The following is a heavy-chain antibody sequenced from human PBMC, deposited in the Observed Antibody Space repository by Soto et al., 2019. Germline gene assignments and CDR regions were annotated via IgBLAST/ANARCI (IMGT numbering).Heavy chain of an antibody. V-gene: IGHV3-7*03. J-gene: IGHJ3*02. CDR1: AFTFSSYW. Sequence: GGSLRLSCAASAFTFSSYWMSWVRQAPGKGLEWVANIKQDGSEKYYVDSVKGRFTISGDNAKNSLYLQMNSLRAEDTAVYYCARDLFEAARRGEYAFDIWGQGTMVTVSS. CDR2: IKQDGSEK. D-gene: IGHD3-16*01. CDR3: ARDLFEAARRGEYAFDI.